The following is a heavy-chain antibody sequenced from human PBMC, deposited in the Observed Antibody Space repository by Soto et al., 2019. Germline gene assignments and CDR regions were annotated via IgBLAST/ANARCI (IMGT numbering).Heavy chain of an antibody. J-gene: IGHJ4*02. CDR3: ARGSDGDYADY. V-gene: IGHV4-59*01. D-gene: IGHD4-17*01. CDR1: GGSISNYY. Sequence: QVHLQESGPGLVKPSETLSLTCTVSGGSISNYYWTWIRQPPGKGLEWIGYISYSGSTNYNPSLKSRVTISLDTSNKLFSLKLSSVTAADTAVYYCARGSDGDYADYWGQGTLVTVCS. CDR2: ISYSGST.